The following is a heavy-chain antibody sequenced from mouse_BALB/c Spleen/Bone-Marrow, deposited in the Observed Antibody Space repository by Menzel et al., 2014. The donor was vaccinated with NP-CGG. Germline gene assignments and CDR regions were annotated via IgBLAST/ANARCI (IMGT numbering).Heavy chain of an antibody. CDR1: GYSITSGYY. J-gene: IGHJ3*01. V-gene: IGHV3-6*02. CDR2: ISYDGSN. Sequence: VQLKQSGPGLVKPSQSLSLTCSVTGYSITSGYYWNWIRQFPGNKLEWMGYISYDGSNDSNPSLKNRISITRDTSKNQFFLKLNPVTTEDTATYYCARGFITTVVPFAYWGQGTLVTVSA. D-gene: IGHD1-1*01. CDR3: ARGFITTVVPFAY.